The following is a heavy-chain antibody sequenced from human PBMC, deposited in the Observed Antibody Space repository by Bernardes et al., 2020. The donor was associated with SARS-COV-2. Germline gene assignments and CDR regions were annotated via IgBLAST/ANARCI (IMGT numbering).Heavy chain of an antibody. CDR1: GNTFIGYV. J-gene: IGHJ6*02. CDR2: IKVYNGNT. CDR3: AREALVEDTDGLDV. D-gene: IGHD1-26*01. V-gene: IGHV1-3*01. Sequence: ASVKVSCMASGNTFIGYVVNWVRQAPGQRLEWMGWIKVYNGNTKYSQKFQGRVTITRDTSATSIYMEMKSLRSEDTAVYYCAREALVEDTDGLDVWGQWTTV.